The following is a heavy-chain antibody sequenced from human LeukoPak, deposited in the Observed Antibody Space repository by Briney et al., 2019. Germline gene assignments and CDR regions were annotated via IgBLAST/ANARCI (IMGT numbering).Heavy chain of an antibody. D-gene: IGHD3-22*01. V-gene: IGHV4-59*01. Sequence: SETLSLTCTVSGGSISSYYWSWIRQPPGKGLEWIGYIYYSGSTNYNPSLKSRVTISVDTSKNQFSLKLSSVTAADTAVYYCASSADYYDSSGYRAFDIWGQGTMATVSS. CDR1: GGSISSYY. CDR2: IYYSGST. CDR3: ASSADYYDSSGYRAFDI. J-gene: IGHJ3*02.